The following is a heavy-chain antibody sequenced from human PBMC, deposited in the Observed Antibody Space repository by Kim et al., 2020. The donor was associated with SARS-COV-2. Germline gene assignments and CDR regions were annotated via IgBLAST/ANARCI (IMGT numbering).Heavy chain of an antibody. Sequence: ASVKVSCKASGYTFTSYDINWVRQATGQGLEWMGWMNPNSGNTGYAQKFQGRVTMTRNTSISTAYMELSSLRSEDTAVYYCVRRALRYFDWFRHRYYYYGMDVWGQGTTVTVSS. V-gene: IGHV1-8*01. J-gene: IGHJ6*02. CDR3: VRRALRYFDWFRHRYYYYGMDV. CDR2: MNPNSGNT. CDR1: GYTFTSYD. D-gene: IGHD3-9*01.